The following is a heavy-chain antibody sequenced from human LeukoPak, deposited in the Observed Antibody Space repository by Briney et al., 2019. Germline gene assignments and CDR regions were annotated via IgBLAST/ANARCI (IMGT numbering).Heavy chain of an antibody. J-gene: IGHJ3*02. D-gene: IGHD3-10*01. Sequence: GGSLRLSCAASGFTFSSNWMSWVRQAPGKGLEWVTNTNQGGSEKYYVDSVKGRFTISRDNAKNSLFLQMNSLRVEDTAVYYCVRDRLDYHSGFDIWGQGTTVTVSP. CDR3: VRDRLDYHSGFDI. V-gene: IGHV3-7*01. CDR1: GFTFSSNW. CDR2: TNQGGSEK.